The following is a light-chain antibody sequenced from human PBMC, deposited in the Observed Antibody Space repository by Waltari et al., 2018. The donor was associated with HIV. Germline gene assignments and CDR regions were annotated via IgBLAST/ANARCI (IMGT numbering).Light chain of an antibody. CDR3: CSYAGSYTFV. V-gene: IGLV2-11*01. Sequence: QSALTQPRSVSGSPGQSVTISCTGTSSDVGGYNYVSWYQQHPGKAPKLMIYDVSKRPSGVPDRFSGSKSGTTASLTISGLQAEDEADYCCCSYAGSYTFVFGGGTKLTVL. CDR1: SSDVGGYNY. CDR2: DVS. J-gene: IGLJ2*01.